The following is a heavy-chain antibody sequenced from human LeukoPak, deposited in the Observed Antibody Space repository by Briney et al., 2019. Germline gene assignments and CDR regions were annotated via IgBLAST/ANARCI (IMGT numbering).Heavy chain of an antibody. Sequence: ASVKVSCKASGYTFTSYYMHWVRQAPGQGLEWMGVINPSGGSTSYAQKFQGRVTMTRDTSTSTVYMELSSLRSEDTVVYYCARDPETGVGWFDPWGQGTLVTVSS. CDR2: INPSGGST. J-gene: IGHJ5*02. CDR3: ARDPETGVGWFDP. D-gene: IGHD1-14*01. V-gene: IGHV1-46*01. CDR1: GYTFTSYY.